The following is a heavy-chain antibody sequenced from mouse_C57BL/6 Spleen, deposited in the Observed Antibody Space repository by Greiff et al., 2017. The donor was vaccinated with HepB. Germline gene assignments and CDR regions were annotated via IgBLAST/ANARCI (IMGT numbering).Heavy chain of an antibody. CDR3: ARPYGSSYRYFDV. CDR2: IYPRSGNT. CDR1: GYTFTSYG. J-gene: IGHJ1*03. V-gene: IGHV1-81*01. D-gene: IGHD1-1*01. Sequence: QVQLQQSGAELARPGASVKLSCKASGYTFTSYGISWVKQRTGQGLEWIGEIYPRSGNTYYNEKFKGKATLTADKSSSTAYMELRNLRSEDSAVYFCARPYGSSYRYFDVWGTGTTVTVSS.